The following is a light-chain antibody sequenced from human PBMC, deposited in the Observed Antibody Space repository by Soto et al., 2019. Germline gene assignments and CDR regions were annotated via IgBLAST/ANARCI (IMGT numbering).Light chain of an antibody. CDR1: QSLLYSSNTKNY. J-gene: IGKJ1*01. V-gene: IGKV4-1*01. Sequence: DVVMTQSPDSLAVSLGERATINCKSSQSLLYSSNTKNYLAWYQRKPGQPPKLLIYWASTRESGVPDRFSGSGSGTDFTLTISSLQAEDVAVYYCQQYLSIPRTFGKGPKVEIK. CDR3: QQYLSIPRT. CDR2: WAS.